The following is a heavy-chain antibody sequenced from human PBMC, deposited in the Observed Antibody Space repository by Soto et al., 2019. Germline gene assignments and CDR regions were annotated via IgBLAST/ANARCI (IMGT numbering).Heavy chain of an antibody. CDR2: IIPKFGAS. CDR3: ARRMTTVVDF. CDR1: GATYSDYA. D-gene: IGHD4-17*01. V-gene: IGHV1-69*01. Sequence: QVQLVQSGAEVKKPGSSVRVSCKASGATYSDYAFAWVRQAPGQGLEWMGGIIPKFGASKYAQKFHGRVTITADESTSTAYLELSSLRYEDTAVYYCARRMTTVVDFWGQGTLVTVSS. J-gene: IGHJ4*02.